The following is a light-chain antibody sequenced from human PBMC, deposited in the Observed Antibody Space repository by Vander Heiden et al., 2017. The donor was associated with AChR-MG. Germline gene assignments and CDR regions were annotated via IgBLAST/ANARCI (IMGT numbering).Light chain of an antibody. CDR1: QDISNY. CDR2: DAS. V-gene: IGKV1-33*01. CDR3: QQDDNPNT. J-gene: IGKJ5*01. Sequence: DIQMTQSPSSLSASVGDRVTITCQASQDISNYLNWYQQKPGKAPKLLIYDASNLETGVPSRFSGSGSGTDFTFTISSLQPEDIATYYWQQDDNPNTFGQGTRLEIK.